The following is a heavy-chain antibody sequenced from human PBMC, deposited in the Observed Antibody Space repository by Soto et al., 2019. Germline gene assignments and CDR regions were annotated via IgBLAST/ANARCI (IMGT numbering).Heavy chain of an antibody. D-gene: IGHD2-2*01. Sequence: GGSLRLSCAASGFTFSSYAMSWVRQAPGKGLEWVSAISGSGGSTYYADSVKGRFTISRDNSKNTLYLQMNSLRAEDTAVYYCARVVPAAIHPLWGWFDPWGQGTLVTVSS. J-gene: IGHJ5*02. CDR3: ARVVPAAIHPLWGWFDP. CDR2: ISGSGGST. V-gene: IGHV3-23*01. CDR1: GFTFSSYA.